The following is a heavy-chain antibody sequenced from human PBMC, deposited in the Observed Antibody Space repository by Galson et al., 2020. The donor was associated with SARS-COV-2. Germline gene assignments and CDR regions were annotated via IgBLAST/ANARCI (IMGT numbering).Heavy chain of an antibody. CDR3: ARGDMVRGGYDVYYCVDV. D-gene: IGHD3-10*01. CDR2: ISGSGGST. J-gene: IGHJ6*03. CDR1: GFTFTSYA. Sequence: GGSLRLSCAASGFTFTSYAMSWVRQAPGKGLEWVSAISGSGGSTYYADSVKGRFTIARENAKNSLYLQMNSLRAGDTAVYYCARGDMVRGGYDVYYCVDVWGKGYTVTVSS. V-gene: IGHV3-23*01.